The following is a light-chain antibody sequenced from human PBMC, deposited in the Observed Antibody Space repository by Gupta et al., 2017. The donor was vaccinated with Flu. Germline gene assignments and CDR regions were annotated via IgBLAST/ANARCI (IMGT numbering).Light chain of an antibody. J-gene: IGLJ1*01. CDR3: SSHTRNDNFV. CDR1: RSDIRAYNF. CDR2: EDT. V-gene: IGLV2-8*01. Sequence: HSALTQPPSATVSPGQSVTISCTRTRSDIRAYNFVSWHQQDPGNAPKLIIYEDTKRPSGVPDRVSGSKSGNTASLTVSGLQAEDEADYDCSSHTRNDNFVFGTGTGVTVL.